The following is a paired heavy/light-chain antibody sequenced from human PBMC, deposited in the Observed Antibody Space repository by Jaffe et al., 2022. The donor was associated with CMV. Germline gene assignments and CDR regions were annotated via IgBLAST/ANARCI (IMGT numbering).Light chain of an antibody. CDR3: QQSYSTPPALT. J-gene: IGKJ4*01. CDR2: AAS. Sequence: DIQMTQSPSSLSASVGDRVTITCRASQSISSYLNWYQQKPGKAPKLLIYAASSLQSGVPSRFSGSGSGTDFTLTISSLQPEDFATYYCQQSYSTPPALTFGGGTKVEIK. V-gene: IGKV1-39*01. CDR1: QSISSY.
Heavy chain of an antibody. Sequence: QVQLQESGPGLVKPSETLSLTCTVSGGSISSYYWSWIRQPAGKGLEWIGRIYTSGSTNYNPSLKSRVTMSVDTSKNQFSLKLSSVTAADTAVYYCARDDSGSYYVPHAFDIWGQGTMVTVSS. V-gene: IGHV4-4*07. CDR3: ARDDSGSYYVPHAFDI. CDR2: IYTSGST. J-gene: IGHJ3*02. CDR1: GGSISSYY. D-gene: IGHD1-26*01.